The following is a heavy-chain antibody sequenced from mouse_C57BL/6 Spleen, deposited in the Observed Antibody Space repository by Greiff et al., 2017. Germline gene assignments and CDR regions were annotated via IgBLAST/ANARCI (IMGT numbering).Heavy chain of an antibody. CDR3: ARQGGNTWFAY. CDR2: ISNGGGST. J-gene: IGHJ3*01. Sequence: EVKLVESGGGLVQPGGSLKLSCAASGFTFSDYYMYWVRQTPEKRLEWVAYISNGGGSTYYPDTVKGRFTLSRDNAKNTLYLQMSRLKSEDTAMYYCARQGGNTWFAYWGQGTLVTVSA. V-gene: IGHV5-12*01. D-gene: IGHD2-1*01. CDR1: GFTFSDYY.